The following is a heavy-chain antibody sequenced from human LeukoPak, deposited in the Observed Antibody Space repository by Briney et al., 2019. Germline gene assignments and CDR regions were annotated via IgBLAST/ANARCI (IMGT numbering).Heavy chain of an antibody. CDR3: ATHPSATEVTPLRAY. V-gene: IGHV3-30*02. Sequence: PGGSLRLSCAASGFTFSSYAMSWVRQAPGKGLEWVAFIRYDGSNKYYADSVKGRFTISRDNSKNTLYLQMNSLRAEDTAVYYCATHPSATEVTPLRAYWGQGTLVTVSS. J-gene: IGHJ4*02. CDR2: IRYDGSNK. D-gene: IGHD4-23*01. CDR1: GFTFSSYA.